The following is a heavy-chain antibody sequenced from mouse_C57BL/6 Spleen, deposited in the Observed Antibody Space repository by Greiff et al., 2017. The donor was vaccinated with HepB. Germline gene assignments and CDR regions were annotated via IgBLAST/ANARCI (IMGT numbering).Heavy chain of an antibody. J-gene: IGHJ2*01. V-gene: IGHV3-6*01. Sequence: EVKLQESGPGLVKPSQSLSLTCSVTGYSITSGYYWNWIRQFPGNKLEWMGYISYDGSNNYNPSIKNRISITRDTSKKQFFLKLNSVTTEDTATYYCASGITTVNGDYWGQGTTLTVSS. D-gene: IGHD1-1*01. CDR3: ASGITTVNGDY. CDR1: GYSITSGYY. CDR2: ISYDGSN.